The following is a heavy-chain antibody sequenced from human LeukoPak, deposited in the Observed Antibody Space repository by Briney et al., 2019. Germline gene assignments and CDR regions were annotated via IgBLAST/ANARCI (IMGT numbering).Heavy chain of an antibody. CDR1: GYTFTSYG. J-gene: IGHJ5*02. CDR3: ARGYCPTPTCYSDNWFDP. V-gene: IGHV1-18*01. Sequence: ASVKVSCKASGYTFTSYGISWVRQAPGQGLEWMGWISAYNGNTNYAQKLQGRVTMTTDTSTSTAYMELRSLRSDDTAVYYCARGYCPTPTCYSDNWFDPWGQGTLVTVSS. CDR2: ISAYNGNT. D-gene: IGHD2-2*01.